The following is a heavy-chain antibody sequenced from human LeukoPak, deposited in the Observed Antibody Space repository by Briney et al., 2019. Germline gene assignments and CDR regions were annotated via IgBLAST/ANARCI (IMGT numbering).Heavy chain of an antibody. CDR2: ISGRGGST. CDR3: AKDGYYDSSGDAHFDY. CDR1: GFTFSSYA. J-gene: IGHJ4*02. V-gene: IGHV3-23*01. D-gene: IGHD3-22*01. Sequence: GGSLRLSCAASGFTFSSYAMSWVRQAPGKGLEWVSAISGRGGSTYYADSVKGRFTISRDNSKNTLYLQMNSLRAEDTAVYYCAKDGYYDSSGDAHFDYWGQGTLVTVSS.